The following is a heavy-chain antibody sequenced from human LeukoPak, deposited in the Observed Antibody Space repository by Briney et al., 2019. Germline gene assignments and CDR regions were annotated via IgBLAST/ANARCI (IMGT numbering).Heavy chain of an antibody. D-gene: IGHD5-18*01. CDR2: ISSSGST. Sequence: SETLSLTCTVSGGSISSYYWSWIRQPAGKGLEWIGRISSSGSTNYNPSLKSRVTMSADTSTNQFSLKLSSVTAADTAVYYCARASSHSLGYYYYMDVWGKGTTVTISS. V-gene: IGHV4-4*07. CDR3: ARASSHSLGYYYYMDV. CDR1: GGSISSYY. J-gene: IGHJ6*03.